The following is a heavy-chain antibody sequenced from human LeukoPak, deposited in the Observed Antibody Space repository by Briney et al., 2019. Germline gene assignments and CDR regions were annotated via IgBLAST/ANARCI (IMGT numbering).Heavy chain of an antibody. Sequence: SETLSLTCTVSGGSISSYYWSWIRQPPGKGLEWIGYIYYSGSTNYNPSLKSQVTISVDTSKNQFSLKLSSVTAADTAVYYCARRAAADKAFDYWGQGTLVTVSS. CDR2: IYYSGST. D-gene: IGHD6-13*01. CDR1: GGSISSYY. V-gene: IGHV4-59*08. J-gene: IGHJ4*02. CDR3: ARRAAADKAFDY.